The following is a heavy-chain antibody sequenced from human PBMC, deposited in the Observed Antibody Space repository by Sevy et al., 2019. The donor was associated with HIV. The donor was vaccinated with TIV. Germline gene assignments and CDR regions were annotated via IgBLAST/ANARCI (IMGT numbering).Heavy chain of an antibody. CDR2: IKQDGSDK. J-gene: IGHJ6*02. D-gene: IGHD3-10*01. V-gene: IGHV3-7*01. CDR3: ARSYFGSGTNYGMDV. Sequence: GGSLRLSCAVSGLTFRNLWMSWVRQAPGKGLEWVANIKQDGSDKYYVDSVRGRFTISRDNAKNSLFLQVNSLRADDTAVYYCARSYFGSGTNYGMDVWGRGTTVTVSS. CDR1: GLTFRNLW.